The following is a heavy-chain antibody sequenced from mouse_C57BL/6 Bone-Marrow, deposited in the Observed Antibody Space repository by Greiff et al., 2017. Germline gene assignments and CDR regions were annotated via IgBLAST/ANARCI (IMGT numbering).Heavy chain of an antibody. V-gene: IGHV1-4*01. D-gene: IGHD1-1*01. CDR2: INPSSGYT. J-gene: IGHJ2*01. CDR1: GYTFTSYT. Sequence: VKLMESGAELARPGASVKMSCKASGYTFTSYTMHWVKQRPGQGLEWIGYINPSSGYTKYNQKFKDKATLTADKSSSTAYMQLSSLTSEDSAVYYCARVTTVDYWGQGTTLTVSS. CDR3: ARVTTVDY.